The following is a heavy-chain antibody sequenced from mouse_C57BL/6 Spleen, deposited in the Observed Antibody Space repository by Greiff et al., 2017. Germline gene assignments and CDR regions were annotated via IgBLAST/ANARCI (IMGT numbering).Heavy chain of an antibody. Sequence: VQLQQPGAELVRPGTSVKLSCKASGYTFTSYWMHWVKQRPGQGLAWIGVIDPSDSYTNYNQKFKGKATLTVDTSSSTAYMQLRSLTSEDSAVYYCALPYAMDYWGQGTSVTVSS. CDR3: ALPYAMDY. CDR2: IDPSDSYT. CDR1: GYTFTSYW. V-gene: IGHV1-59*01. J-gene: IGHJ4*01.